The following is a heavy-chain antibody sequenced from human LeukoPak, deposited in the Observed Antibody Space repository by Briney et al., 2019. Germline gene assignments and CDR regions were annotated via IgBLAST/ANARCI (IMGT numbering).Heavy chain of an antibody. D-gene: IGHD5-24*01. CDR1: GGSISSYY. J-gene: IGHJ4*02. CDR2: MYYSGST. CDR3: ARGDNYGLTYFFDY. V-gene: IGHV4-59*01. Sequence: PSETLSLTCTVSGGSISSYYWSWIRQPRGKGLEWIGYMYYSGSTNYNPSLKSRVTISVDTSKNQFSLKLTSATAADTAVYYCARGDNYGLTYFFDYWGQGTLVTVSS.